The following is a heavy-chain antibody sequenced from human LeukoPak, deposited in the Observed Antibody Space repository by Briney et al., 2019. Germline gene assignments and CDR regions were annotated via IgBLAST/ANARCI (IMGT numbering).Heavy chain of an antibody. CDR1: GYSISSGYY. Sequence: PSETLSLTCTVSGYSISSGYYWGWIRQPPGKGLEWIGSIYHSGSTYYNPSLKSRVTISVDTSKNQFSLKLSSVTAADTAVYYCARHVRPQWGGYYDSRVGGYNDWFDPWGQGTLVTVSS. D-gene: IGHD3-22*01. CDR2: IYHSGST. CDR3: ARHVRPQWGGYYDSRVGGYNDWFDP. V-gene: IGHV4-38-2*02. J-gene: IGHJ5*02.